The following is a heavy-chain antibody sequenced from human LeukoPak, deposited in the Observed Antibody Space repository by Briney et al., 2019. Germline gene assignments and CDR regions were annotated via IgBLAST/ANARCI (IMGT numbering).Heavy chain of an antibody. CDR1: GYSFTSYW. D-gene: IGHD2-2*01. J-gene: IGHJ1*01. V-gene: IGHV5-51*01. Sequence: GEPLKISCKGSGYSFTSYWIGWVRHMPGKGLEWMGIIYPSDSDTTYSPSFQGQVTISADKSISNAYLQWSSLKASDTAMYYCARVSSTYFHHWGQGTLVTVSS. CDR2: IYPSDSDT. CDR3: ARVSSTYFHH.